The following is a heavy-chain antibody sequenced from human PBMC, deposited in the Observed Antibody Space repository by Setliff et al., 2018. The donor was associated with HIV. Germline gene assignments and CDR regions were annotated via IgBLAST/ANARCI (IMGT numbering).Heavy chain of an antibody. CDR1: GGSISNKTHY. J-gene: IGHJ4*02. CDR3: ARRSAARPYYFDY. D-gene: IGHD6-6*01. Sequence: SETLSLTCTVSGGSISNKTHYWGWIRQPPGKGLEWIGSVYYSGTTYYNPSLKSRVTISVDTSKNQFSLKLSSVTAADTAVYYCARRSAARPYYFDYWGQGTLVTVPQ. CDR2: VYYSGTT. V-gene: IGHV4-39*01.